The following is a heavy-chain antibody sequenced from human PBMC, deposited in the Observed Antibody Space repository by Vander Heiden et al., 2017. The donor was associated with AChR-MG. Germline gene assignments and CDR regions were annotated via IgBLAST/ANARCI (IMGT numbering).Heavy chain of an antibody. CDR1: GGTFSSYA. Sequence: QVQLVQSGAEVKKPGSSVKVSCKASGGTFSSYAISWVRQAPGQGLEWMGGIIPIFGTANYAQKFQGRVTITADESTSTAYMELSSLRSEDTAVYYCAREREIGYCSGGSCLVFDYWGQGTLVTVSS. CDR3: AREREIGYCSGGSCLVFDY. D-gene: IGHD2-15*01. J-gene: IGHJ4*02. V-gene: IGHV1-69*01. CDR2: IIPIFGTA.